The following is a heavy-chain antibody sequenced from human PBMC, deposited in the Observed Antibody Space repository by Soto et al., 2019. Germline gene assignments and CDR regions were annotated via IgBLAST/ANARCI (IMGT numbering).Heavy chain of an antibody. J-gene: IGHJ5*02. D-gene: IGHD3-3*01. V-gene: IGHV4-4*07. CDR3: ARAEERITIFGVVIRFDP. CDR2: IYTSGST. Sequence: SETLSLTCTVSGGSISSYYWSWVRQPAGKGLEWIGRIYTSGSTNYNPSLKSRVTMSVDTSKNQFSLKLSSVTAAGTAVYYCARAEERITIFGVVIRFDPWGQGTLVTVSS. CDR1: GGSISSYY.